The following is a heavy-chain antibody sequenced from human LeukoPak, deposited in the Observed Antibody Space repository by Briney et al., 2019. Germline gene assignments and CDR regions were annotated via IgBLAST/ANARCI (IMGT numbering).Heavy chain of an antibody. J-gene: IGHJ4*02. Sequence: PSETLSLTRTVSGGSISSYYWSWIRQPPGKGLEWIGYIYYSGSTNYNPSLKSRVTISVDTSKNQFSLKLSSVTAADTAVYYCARQNLDCSGGSCYGKYYFDYWGQGTLVTVSS. CDR1: GGSISSYY. V-gene: IGHV4-59*08. CDR2: IYYSGST. D-gene: IGHD2-15*01. CDR3: ARQNLDCSGGSCYGKYYFDY.